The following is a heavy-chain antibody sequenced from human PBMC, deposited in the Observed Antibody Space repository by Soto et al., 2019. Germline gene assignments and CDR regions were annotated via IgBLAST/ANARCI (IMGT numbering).Heavy chain of an antibody. CDR1: GYTFTSYG. J-gene: IGHJ5*02. Sequence: GASVKVSCKASGYTFTSYGISWVRQAPGQGLEWMGWISAYNGNTNYAQKLQGRVTMTTDTSTSTAYMELRSLRSDDTAVYYCARDQGFLEWSERFDPWGQGTLVTVSS. CDR3: ARDQGFLEWSERFDP. CDR2: ISAYNGNT. V-gene: IGHV1-18*01. D-gene: IGHD3-3*01.